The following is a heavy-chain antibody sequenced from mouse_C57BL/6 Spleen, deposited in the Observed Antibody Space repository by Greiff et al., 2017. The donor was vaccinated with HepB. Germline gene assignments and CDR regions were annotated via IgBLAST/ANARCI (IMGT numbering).Heavy chain of an antibody. J-gene: IGHJ4*01. D-gene: IGHD1-1*01. CDR2: IDPNSGGT. CDR3: AITTVVATDYYAMDY. CDR1: GYTFTSYW. V-gene: IGHV1-72*01. Sequence: QVQLQQSGAELVKPGASVKLSCKASGYTFTSYWMHWVKQRPGRGLEWIGRIDPNSGGTKYNEKFKSKATLTVDKPSSTAYMQLSSLTSEDSAVYYCAITTVVATDYYAMDYWGQGTTLTVSS.